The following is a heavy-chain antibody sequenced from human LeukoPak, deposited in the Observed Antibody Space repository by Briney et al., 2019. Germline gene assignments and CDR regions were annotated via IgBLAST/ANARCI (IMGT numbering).Heavy chain of an antibody. CDR1: GFTFSSYA. J-gene: IGHJ4*02. Sequence: GGSLRLSCAASGFTFSSYAMSWVRQAPGKGLEWVSAISGSGGSTYYADSVKGRFTISRDNSKKTLYLQMNSLRGEDTAVYYCARSNSSWYPFDYWGQGTLVTVSS. V-gene: IGHV3-23*01. CDR3: ARSNSSWYPFDY. D-gene: IGHD6-13*01. CDR2: ISGSGGST.